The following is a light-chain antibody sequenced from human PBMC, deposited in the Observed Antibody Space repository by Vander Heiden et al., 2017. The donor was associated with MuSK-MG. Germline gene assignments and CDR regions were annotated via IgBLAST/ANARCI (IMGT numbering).Light chain of an antibody. V-gene: IGKV4-1*01. Sequence: DIVMTQSPDSLAVSLGERATINCKSSQSVLYSSNNKNYLAWYQQKPGQPPKLLIYWASTREAGVPDRFSGSGYGTDFTLTISSRQAEDVAVYYCQQDESNPFVTFGGGTKVEIK. J-gene: IGKJ4*01. CDR2: WAS. CDR1: QSVLYSSNNKNY. CDR3: QQDESNPFVT.